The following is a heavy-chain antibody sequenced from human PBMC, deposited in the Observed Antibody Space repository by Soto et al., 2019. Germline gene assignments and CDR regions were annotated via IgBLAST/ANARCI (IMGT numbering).Heavy chain of an antibody. V-gene: IGHV3-21*01. CDR1: GFTFSSYS. CDR2: ISSSSSYI. Sequence: EVQLVESGGGLVKPGGSLRLSCAASGFTFSSYSMNWVRQAPGKGLEWVSSISSSSSYIYYADSVKGRFTISRDNAKNSLYLQMNSLRAEDTAVYYCARDLYCIGGSCYSDYYYGMDVWGQGTTVNVSS. J-gene: IGHJ6*02. D-gene: IGHD2-15*01. CDR3: ARDLYCIGGSCYSDYYYGMDV.